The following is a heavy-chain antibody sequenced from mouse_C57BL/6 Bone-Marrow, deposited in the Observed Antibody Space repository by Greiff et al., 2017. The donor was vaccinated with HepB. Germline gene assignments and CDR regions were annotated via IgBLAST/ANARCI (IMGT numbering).Heavy chain of an antibody. CDR3: ARLYYTSYYFDY. Sequence: QVQLQQSGAELARPGASVKMSCKASGYTFTSYTMHWVKQRPGQGLEWIGYINPSSGYTKYNQKFKDKATLTADKSSSTAYMQLSSLTSEDSAVYYCARLYYTSYYFDYWGQGTTLTVSS. V-gene: IGHV1-4*01. D-gene: IGHD2-1*01. CDR2: INPSSGYT. J-gene: IGHJ2*01. CDR1: GYTFTSYT.